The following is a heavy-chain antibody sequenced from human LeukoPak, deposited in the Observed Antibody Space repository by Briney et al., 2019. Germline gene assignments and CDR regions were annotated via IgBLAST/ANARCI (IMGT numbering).Heavy chain of an antibody. D-gene: IGHD5-18*01. J-gene: IGHJ4*02. CDR1: GFTFSSYA. CDR3: AKELRTAMVPRWYYFDY. CDR2: ISGSGGST. Sequence: GGSLRLSCAASGFTFSSYAMSWVRQAPGKGLGWVSAISGSGGSTYYADSVKGRFTISRDNSKNTLYLQMNSLRAEDTAVYYCAKELRTAMVPRWYYFDYWDQGTLVTVSS. V-gene: IGHV3-23*01.